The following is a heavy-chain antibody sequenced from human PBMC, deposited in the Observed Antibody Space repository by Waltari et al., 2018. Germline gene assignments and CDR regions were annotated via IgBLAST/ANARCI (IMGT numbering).Heavy chain of an antibody. CDR2: ISWNSGSI. D-gene: IGHD3-10*01. Sequence: EVQLVESGGGLVQPGRSLRLSCAASRFTFDDYAMHWIRQAPGKGLEWVSGISWNSGSIGYADSVKGRFTISRDNAKNSLYLQMNSLRAEDTALYYCAKDESYYYGSGSSFDYWGQGTLVTVSS. V-gene: IGHV3-9*01. CDR3: AKDESYYYGSGSSFDY. J-gene: IGHJ4*02. CDR1: RFTFDDYA.